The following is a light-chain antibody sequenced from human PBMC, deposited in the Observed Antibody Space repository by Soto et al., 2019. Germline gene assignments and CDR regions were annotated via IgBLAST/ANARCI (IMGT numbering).Light chain of an antibody. CDR3: CSYAGSYTVV. J-gene: IGLJ2*01. Sequence: QSALTQPRSVSGSPGQSVAISCTGTSSDVGGYNYVSWYQQHPSKAPKLMIYDVSKRPSGVPDRFSGSKSGNTASLTISGLXGEDEADYYCCSYAGSYTVVXGGGTKLTVL. CDR1: SSDVGGYNY. V-gene: IGLV2-11*01. CDR2: DVS.